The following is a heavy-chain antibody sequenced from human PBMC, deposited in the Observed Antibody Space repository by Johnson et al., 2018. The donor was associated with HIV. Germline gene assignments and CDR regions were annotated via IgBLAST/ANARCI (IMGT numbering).Heavy chain of an antibody. V-gene: IGHV3-20*04. CDR2: INWNGGST. CDR3: AKGGYDSEDAFDI. J-gene: IGHJ3*02. Sequence: VQLVESGGGVVQPGGSLRLSCAASGFTFSSYWMSWVRQAPGKGLEWVSGINWNGGSTGYADSVKGRFTISRDNAKNSLYLQMNSLRAEDTALYYCAKGGYDSEDAFDIWGQGTMVTVSS. CDR1: GFTFSSYW. D-gene: IGHD3-22*01.